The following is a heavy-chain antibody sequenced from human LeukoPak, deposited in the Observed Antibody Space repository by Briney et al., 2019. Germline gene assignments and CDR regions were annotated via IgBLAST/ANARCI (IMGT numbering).Heavy chain of an antibody. CDR3: AKDTEGYGDYENWYFDL. Sequence: GGSLRLSCAASGFSLSSYSMDWFRQTPGKGLEWISYISSSSNTIYYADSVEGRFTISRDNSKNTLYLQMNSLRAEDTAVYYCAKDTEGYGDYENWYFDLWGRGTLVTVSS. CDR2: ISSSSNTI. V-gene: IGHV3-48*01. J-gene: IGHJ2*01. D-gene: IGHD4-17*01. CDR1: GFSLSSYS.